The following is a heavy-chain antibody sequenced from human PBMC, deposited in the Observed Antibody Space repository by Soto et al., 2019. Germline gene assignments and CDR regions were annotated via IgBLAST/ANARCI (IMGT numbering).Heavy chain of an antibody. CDR2: IYSGGST. CDR1: GFTVSGNY. V-gene: IGHV3-53*01. CDR3: ARTYYDTGGGFDY. J-gene: IGHJ4*02. Sequence: EVQLVESGGGLIQPGGSLRLSCAASGFTVSGNYMSWVRQAPGKGLEWVSVIYSGGSTYYADSVKGRFTISRDNSKHTLYLQMNSLRAEDTAVYYCARTYYDTGGGFDYWGQGTLVTVSS. D-gene: IGHD3-22*01.